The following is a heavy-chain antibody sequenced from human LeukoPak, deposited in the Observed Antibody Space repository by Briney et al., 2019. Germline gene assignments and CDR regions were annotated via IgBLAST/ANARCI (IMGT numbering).Heavy chain of an antibody. CDR1: GGSISSYY. CDR3: ARGPYSYDSSGAFDI. Sequence: SETLSLTCSVSGGSISSYYWSWIGQPPGKGLDWIGYIYYTGSTNYNPSLKSRVTISVDTSKNQFSLKLSSVTAADTAVYFCARGPYSYDSSGAFDIWGQGTMVTVSS. J-gene: IGHJ3*02. CDR2: IYYTGST. V-gene: IGHV4-59*08. D-gene: IGHD3-22*01.